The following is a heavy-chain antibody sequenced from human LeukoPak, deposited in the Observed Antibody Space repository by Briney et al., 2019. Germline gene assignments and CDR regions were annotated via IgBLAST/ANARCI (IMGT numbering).Heavy chain of an antibody. CDR1: GFTFSSYS. D-gene: IGHD1-26*01. Sequence: PGGSLRLSCAASGFTFSSYSMNWVRQAPGKGLEWVSSISSSSSYIYYADSVKGRFTISRDNSKNTLYLQMNSLRAEDTAVYYCAKDPESYSEYSGSYYDYWGQGTLVTVSS. CDR3: AKDPESYSEYSGSYYDY. CDR2: ISSSSSYI. J-gene: IGHJ4*02. V-gene: IGHV3-21*01.